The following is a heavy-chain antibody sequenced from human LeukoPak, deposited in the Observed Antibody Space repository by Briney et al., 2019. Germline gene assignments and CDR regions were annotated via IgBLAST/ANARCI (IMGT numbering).Heavy chain of an antibody. J-gene: IGHJ6*02. V-gene: IGHV3-23*01. Sequence: PGGSLRLSCAASGFTFSSYAVSWVRQAPGKGLEWVSAISGSGGSTYYADSVKGRFTISRDNSKNTLYLQMNSLRAEDTAVYYCATSDRIQLWWYGMDVWGQGTTVTVSS. CDR3: ATSDRIQLWWYGMDV. D-gene: IGHD5-18*01. CDR1: GFTFSSYA. CDR2: ISGSGGST.